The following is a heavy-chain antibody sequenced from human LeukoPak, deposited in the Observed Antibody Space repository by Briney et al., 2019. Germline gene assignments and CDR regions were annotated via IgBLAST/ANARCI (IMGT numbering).Heavy chain of an antibody. CDR2: ISGSGGST. CDR1: GFTFSSYA. CDR3: AKLHYDILTGYFPDAFDI. J-gene: IGHJ3*02. V-gene: IGHV3-23*01. D-gene: IGHD3-9*01. Sequence: GGSLGLSCAASGFTFSSYAMSWVRQAPGKGLEWVSAISGSGGSTYYADSVKGRFTISRDNSKNTLYLQMNSLRAEDTAVYYCAKLHYDILTGYFPDAFDIWGQGTMVTVPS.